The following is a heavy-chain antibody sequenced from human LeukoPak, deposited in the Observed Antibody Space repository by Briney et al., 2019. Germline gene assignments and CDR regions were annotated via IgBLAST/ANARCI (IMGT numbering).Heavy chain of an antibody. CDR3: ARAFRAPYFDL. CDR1: GGSITTRSYY. V-gene: IGHV4-39*01. Sequence: KPSETLSLTCTVSGGSITTRSYYWGWIRQPPGKGLEWIGIIYYSGSTYYNPSLKGRVTISVDTSKNQFSLKLSSVTAADTAVYYCARAFRAPYFDLWGRGTLVTVSS. CDR2: IYYSGST. D-gene: IGHD2/OR15-2a*01. J-gene: IGHJ2*01.